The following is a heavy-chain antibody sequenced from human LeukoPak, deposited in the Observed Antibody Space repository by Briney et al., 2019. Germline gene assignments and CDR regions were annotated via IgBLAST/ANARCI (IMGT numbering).Heavy chain of an antibody. Sequence: GGSVRVSCAASGFTVSSYYMSWVRQAPGKGLEWVSVLYSSGSPYYADSVMGRFTISRDNSKNTLYLQMHSLRAEDTAVYYCARTVVVTATADYFDYWGQGTLVTVSS. J-gene: IGHJ4*02. D-gene: IGHD2-15*01. CDR3: ARTVVVTATADYFDY. V-gene: IGHV3-53*01. CDR1: GFTVSSYY. CDR2: LYSSGSP.